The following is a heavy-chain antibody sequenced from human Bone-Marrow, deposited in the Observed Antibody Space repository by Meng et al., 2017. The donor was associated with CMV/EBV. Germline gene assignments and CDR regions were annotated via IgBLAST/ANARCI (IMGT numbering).Heavy chain of an antibody. Sequence: SETLSLTCAVSGGSISSSNWWSWVRQPPGKGLEWIGVIYHIGSTNYNPSLKSRVTISVDKSKNQFSLKLSSVTAADTAVDYCERLAYWGGDCYKYFDLWGRGTLVTVSS. V-gene: IGHV4-4*02. D-gene: IGHD2-21*01. CDR1: GGSISSSNW. CDR2: IYHIGST. CDR3: ERLAYWGGDCYKYFDL. J-gene: IGHJ2*01.